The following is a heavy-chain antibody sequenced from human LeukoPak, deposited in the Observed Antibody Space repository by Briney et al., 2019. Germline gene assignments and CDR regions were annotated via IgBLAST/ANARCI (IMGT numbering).Heavy chain of an antibody. CDR1: GFPFSNYW. CDR2: IKQDGGEM. D-gene: IGHD1-26*01. V-gene: IGHV3-7*03. Sequence: GGSLRLSCAASGFPFSNYWMSWVRQAPGMGLEWVANIKQDGGEMYYVDSVKGRFTISKDNAKNSLYLQMNSLRAADTAVYYCVREDRSCYYHWGQGTVVIVSS. CDR3: VREDRSCYYH. J-gene: IGHJ4*02.